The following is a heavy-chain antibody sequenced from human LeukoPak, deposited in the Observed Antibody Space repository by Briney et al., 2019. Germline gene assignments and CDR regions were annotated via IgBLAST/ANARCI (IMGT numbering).Heavy chain of an antibody. J-gene: IGHJ4*02. CDR3: AKLGDTSGRAH. V-gene: IGHV3-7*01. Sequence: GGSLRLSCVASGFTFSESWMTWVRQAPGKGLEWVASIKHDEREEYYADSVKGRFTISRDNPKNTLHLQMNSLRAEDTAVYYCAKLGDTSGRAHWGQGTLVTVSS. CDR2: IKHDEREE. CDR1: GFTFSESW. D-gene: IGHD2-21*01.